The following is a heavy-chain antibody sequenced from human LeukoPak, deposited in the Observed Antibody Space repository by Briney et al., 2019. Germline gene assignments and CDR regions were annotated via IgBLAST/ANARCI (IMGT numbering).Heavy chain of an antibody. CDR2: ISSSSSYI. CDR1: GFPVSSNY. CDR3: ARGSATSGFDY. D-gene: IGHD3-10*01. Sequence: GGSLRLSCAASGFPVSSNYMSWVRQAPGKGLEWVSSISSSSSYIYYADSVKGRFTISRDNAKNSLYLQMNSLRAEDTAVYYCARGSATSGFDYWGQGTLVTVSS. V-gene: IGHV3-21*01. J-gene: IGHJ4*02.